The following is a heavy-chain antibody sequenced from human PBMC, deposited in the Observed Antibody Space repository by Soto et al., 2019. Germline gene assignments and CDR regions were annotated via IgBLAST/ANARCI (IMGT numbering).Heavy chain of an antibody. CDR1: GFTFSSYV. CDR2: ISYDGSNK. D-gene: IGHD5-18*01. Sequence: QVQLVESGGGVVQPGRSLRLSCAASGFTFSSYVMHWVRQAPGKGLEWVAVISYDGSNKYYSDSVKGRFTISRDNSKNTLYLQMNSLRAEDTAVYYCARGVRGWIQLWPWGQGTLVTVSS. V-gene: IGHV3-30-3*01. J-gene: IGHJ5*02. CDR3: ARGVRGWIQLWP.